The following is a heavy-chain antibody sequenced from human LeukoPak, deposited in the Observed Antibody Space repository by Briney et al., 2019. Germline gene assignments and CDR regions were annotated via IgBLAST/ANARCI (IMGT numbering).Heavy chain of an antibody. CDR3: ARGGYTYGSGL. CDR1: GFTFNKYV. Sequence: GGSLRLSCVGSGFTFNKYVMMWVRQAPGKGLEWVSGITGSGVSSYYIDSVKGRFTISRDNSQNTLFLEMNTVRAEDTAVYFCARGGYTYGSGLWGQGTLVIVSS. D-gene: IGHD5-18*01. V-gene: IGHV3-23*01. J-gene: IGHJ4*02. CDR2: ITGSGVSS.